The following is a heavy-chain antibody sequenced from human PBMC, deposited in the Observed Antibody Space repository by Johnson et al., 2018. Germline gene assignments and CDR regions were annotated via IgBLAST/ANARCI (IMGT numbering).Heavy chain of an antibody. CDR3: APGQGLTSTYYYYMDV. D-gene: IGHD6-19*01. V-gene: IGHV3-30*02. Sequence: QVQLVQSGGGLVQTGGSLRLSCAASGFTFSTYGMHWVRQAPGKGLEWVAVIWYDGSNKYYVDSVKGRFTISRDNSKNPLYLQMNSLRAEDAAVYYCAPGQGLTSTYYYYMDVWGKGTTVTVSS. CDR1: GFTFSTYG. J-gene: IGHJ6*03. CDR2: IWYDGSNK.